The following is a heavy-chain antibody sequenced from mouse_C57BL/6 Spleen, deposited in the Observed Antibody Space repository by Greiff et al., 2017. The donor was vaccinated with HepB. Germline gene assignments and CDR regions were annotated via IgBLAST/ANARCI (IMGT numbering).Heavy chain of an antibody. J-gene: IGHJ2*01. CDR2: IHPNSGST. D-gene: IGHD2-2*01. Sequence: VQLQQPGAELVKPGASVKLSCKASGYTFTSYWMHWVKQRPGQGLEWIGMIHPNSGSTNYNEKFKSKATLTVDKSSSTAYMQLSSLTSEDSAVYYSARDYAYGSSHFDYWGKGTTLTVSS. CDR3: ARDYAYGSSHFDY. V-gene: IGHV1-64*01. CDR1: GYTFTSYW.